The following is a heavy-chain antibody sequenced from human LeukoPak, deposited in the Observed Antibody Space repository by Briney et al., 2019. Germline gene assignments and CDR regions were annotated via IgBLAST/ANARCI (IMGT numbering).Heavy chain of an antibody. CDR3: ASPELGYCSSTSCYTPFDY. Sequence: GASVKVSCKASGYTFTSYGISWVRQAPGQGLEWMGWISAYNGNTNYAQKLQGRVTMTTDTSTSTAYMELSSLRSEDTAVYYCASPELGYCSSTSCYTPFDYWGQGTLVTVSS. V-gene: IGHV1-18*01. CDR2: ISAYNGNT. J-gene: IGHJ4*02. CDR1: GYTFTSYG. D-gene: IGHD2-2*02.